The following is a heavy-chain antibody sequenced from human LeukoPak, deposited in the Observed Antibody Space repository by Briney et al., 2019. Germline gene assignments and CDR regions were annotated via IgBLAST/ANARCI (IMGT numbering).Heavy chain of an antibody. CDR1: GYTFTSYG. V-gene: IGHV1-18*01. J-gene: IGHJ4*02. CDR2: ISAYNGNT. CDR3: ARGLRGYSYGKPLFDY. D-gene: IGHD5-18*01. Sequence: GASVKVSCKASGYTFTSYGISWVRQALGQGLEWMGWISAYNGNTNYAQKLQGRVTMTTDTSTSTAYMELRSLRSDDTAVYYCARGLRGYSYGKPLFDYWGQGTLVTVSS.